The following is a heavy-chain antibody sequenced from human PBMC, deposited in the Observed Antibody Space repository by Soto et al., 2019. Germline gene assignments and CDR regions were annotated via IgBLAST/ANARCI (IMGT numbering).Heavy chain of an antibody. D-gene: IGHD3-3*01. CDR1: GASFTCWS. Sequence: QVQLQESGPGLVKPSETLSLTCNVSGASFTCWSWSWIRQPAGKGLEWIGRFYSTESSIYNPNLTRRVTISADTSQNELSLKVASVTAAVTAVYYCARDGDTAGDLWGQGTLVTVSS. J-gene: IGHJ5*02. V-gene: IGHV4-4*07. CDR2: FYSTESS. CDR3: ARDGDTAGDL.